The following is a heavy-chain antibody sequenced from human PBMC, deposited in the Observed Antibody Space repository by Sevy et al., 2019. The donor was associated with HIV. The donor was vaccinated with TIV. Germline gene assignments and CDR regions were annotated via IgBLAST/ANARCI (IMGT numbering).Heavy chain of an antibody. CDR2: FSFGCGKI. J-gene: IGHJ4*02. CDR3: AREGCTKPHDY. D-gene: IGHD2-8*01. CDR1: GFTFSKYS. Sequence: GGSLRLSCAASGFTFSKYSMSWIRQTPGKGLEWVSTFSFGCGKINYADSVKGRFNISRDDSRNTFYLQMNSLRVEDTAIYYCAREGCTKPHDYWGQGTVVTVSS. V-gene: IGHV3-23*01.